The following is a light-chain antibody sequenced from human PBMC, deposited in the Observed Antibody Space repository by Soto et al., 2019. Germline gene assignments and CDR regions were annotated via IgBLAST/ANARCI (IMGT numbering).Light chain of an antibody. CDR1: QTVSSSY. V-gene: IGKV3-20*01. Sequence: EVVLTQSPGTLSLSPGERATLSCRASQTVSSSYLAWYQQKAGQAPRLLIYGASNRATGIPDRFSGSGSGTDFTLTISRLEPEDFVMYYCQQYDMSPLRLTFGGGTKVEFK. J-gene: IGKJ4*01. CDR2: GAS. CDR3: QQYDMSPLRLT.